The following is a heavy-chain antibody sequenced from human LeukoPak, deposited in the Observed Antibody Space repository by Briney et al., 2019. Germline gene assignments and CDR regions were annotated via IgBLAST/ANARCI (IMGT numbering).Heavy chain of an antibody. CDR1: GGSISSSSYY. CDR2: IYYSGST. J-gene: IGHJ4*02. D-gene: IGHD3-22*01. Sequence: SETLSLTCTVSGGSISSSSYYWGWIRQPPGKGLEWIGSIYYSGSTYYNPSLKSRVTISVDTSKNQFSLKLSSVTTADTAVYYCARHADSSGYDGAFDYWGQGTLVTVSS. CDR3: ARHADSSGYDGAFDY. V-gene: IGHV4-39*01.